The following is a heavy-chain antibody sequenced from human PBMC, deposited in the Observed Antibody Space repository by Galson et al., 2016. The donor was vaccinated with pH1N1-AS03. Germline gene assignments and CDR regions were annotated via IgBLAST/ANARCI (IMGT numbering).Heavy chain of an antibody. Sequence: ALVKPTQTLTLTCTFSGFSLSTSGVGVGWIRQPPGKALEWLALIYWDDDKRYGPSLKSRLTITKDTSKNQVVLTMTNMDPVDTATYYCAQSDYGDYVDYFDYWGQGTLVTVSS. V-gene: IGHV2-5*05. CDR1: GFSLSTSGVG. CDR2: IYWDDDK. D-gene: IGHD4-17*01. J-gene: IGHJ4*02. CDR3: AQSDYGDYVDYFDY.